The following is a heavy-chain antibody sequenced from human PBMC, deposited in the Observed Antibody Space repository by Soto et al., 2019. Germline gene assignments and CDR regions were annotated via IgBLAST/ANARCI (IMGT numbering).Heavy chain of an antibody. D-gene: IGHD2-21*02. V-gene: IGHV4-59*01. Sequence: QVQLQESGPGLVKPSETLSLTCTVSGGSISSYYWSWIRQPPGQGLEWIGYIYYSGSTNYNHSLRSRVTVSVDTSKNQFPLKLSSVTAADTAVYYCARDGSAAYCGGDCYPAAFDIWGQGTMVTVSS. CDR3: ARDGSAAYCGGDCYPAAFDI. CDR1: GGSISSYY. J-gene: IGHJ3*02. CDR2: IYYSGST.